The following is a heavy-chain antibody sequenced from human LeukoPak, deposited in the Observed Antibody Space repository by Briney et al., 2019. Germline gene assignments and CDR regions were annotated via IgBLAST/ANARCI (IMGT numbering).Heavy chain of an antibody. Sequence: GGSLRLSCAASGFTFSTYSMSWVRQAPGKGLEWVAVISYDGSKKYYADSVEGRFTISRDNSKNTVYLQMNSLRAEDTAVYYCVKEGRDTTFGVLVPFDYWGQGALVTVSS. CDR2: ISYDGSKK. CDR1: GFTFSTYS. CDR3: VKEGRDTTFGVLVPFDY. J-gene: IGHJ4*02. D-gene: IGHD3-3*01. V-gene: IGHV3-30*18.